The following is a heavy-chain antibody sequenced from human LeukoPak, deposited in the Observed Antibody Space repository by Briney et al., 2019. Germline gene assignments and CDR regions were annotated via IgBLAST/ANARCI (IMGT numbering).Heavy chain of an antibody. CDR2: INPNSGGT. V-gene: IGHV1-2*02. D-gene: IGHD3-22*01. CDR3: VRVHYYDSSGYYYDFDY. J-gene: IGHJ4*02. CDR1: GYTFTGYY. Sequence: ASVKVSCKASGYTFTGYYMHRVRQAPGQGLEWMGWINPNSGGTNYAQKFQGRVTMTRDTSISTAYMELSRLRSDDTAVYYCVRVHYYDSSGYYYDFDYWGQGTLVTVSS.